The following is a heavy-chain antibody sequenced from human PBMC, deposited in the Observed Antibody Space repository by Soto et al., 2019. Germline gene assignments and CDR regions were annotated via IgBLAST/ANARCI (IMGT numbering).Heavy chain of an antibody. CDR2: IIPIFGTA. V-gene: IGHV1-69*06. Sequence: QVQLVQSGAEVKKPGSSVKVSCKASGGTFSSYAISWVRQAPGQGLEWMGGIIPIFGTANYAQKFQGRVTITADKSTSTAYRALSSLRSEDTSVDYCARPYSGSFGAMDVWGQETTVTVSS. CDR1: GGTFSSYA. D-gene: IGHD5-12*01. CDR3: ARPYSGSFGAMDV. J-gene: IGHJ6*02.